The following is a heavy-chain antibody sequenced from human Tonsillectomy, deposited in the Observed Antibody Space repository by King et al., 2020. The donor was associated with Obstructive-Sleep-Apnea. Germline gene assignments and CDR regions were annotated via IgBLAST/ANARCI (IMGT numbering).Heavy chain of an antibody. D-gene: IGHD4-17*01. Sequence: VQLVESGGGVVQPGGSLRLSCAASGIVFRDYGIHWVRQAPGKGLEWVGVISYDGVNVYYGDSVKGRFTISRDNSKKTAYVEMNSLRAEDTAVYYCASDRRRLYGDFFVDYWGQGTLVTVSS. CDR3: ASDRRRLYGDFFVDY. V-gene: IGHV3-30*07. J-gene: IGHJ4*02. CDR2: ISYDGVNV. CDR1: GIVFRDYG.